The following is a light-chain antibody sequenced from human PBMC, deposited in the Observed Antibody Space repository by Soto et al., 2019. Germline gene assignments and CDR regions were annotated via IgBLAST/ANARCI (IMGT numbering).Light chain of an antibody. V-gene: IGLV2-8*01. CDR1: SSDVGGYNY. Sequence: QSVLTQPPSASGSPGQSVTISCTGTSSDVGGYNYFSWYQQHPGKAPKLVIYEVSKRPSGVPDRFSGSKSGNSASLTVSGLQAEDEAVYCFSSYAGSNNLYVLGTVSKVTVL. CDR2: EVS. J-gene: IGLJ1*01. CDR3: SSYAGSNNLYV.